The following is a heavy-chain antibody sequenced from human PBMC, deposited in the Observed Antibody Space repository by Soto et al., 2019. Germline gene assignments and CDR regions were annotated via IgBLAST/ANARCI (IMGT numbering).Heavy chain of an antibody. CDR3: AKNPGYYYDSTGYHFDY. CDR1: GFTFSSYA. D-gene: IGHD3-22*01. CDR2: TSGSGGST. V-gene: IGHV3-23*01. J-gene: IGHJ4*02. Sequence: GGSLRLSCAASGFTFSSYAMSWVRQAPGKGLEWVSATSGSGGSTHYADSVKGRFTISRDNSKNTLYLQMNSLRAEDTAVYYCAKNPGYYYDSTGYHFDYWGQGTLVTVSS.